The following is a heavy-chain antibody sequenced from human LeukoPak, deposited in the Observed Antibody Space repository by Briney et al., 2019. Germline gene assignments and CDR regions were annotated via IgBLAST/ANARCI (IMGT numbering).Heavy chain of an antibody. CDR3: ARGRTNRVSSGYYYPYFIDY. CDR1: GGSISSYY. CDR2: IYYSGST. Sequence: SETLSLTCTVSGGSISSYYWSWIRQPPGKGLEWIGYIYYSGSTNYNPSLKSRVTILVDTSKNQFSLKLSSVTAADTAVYYCARGRTNRVSSGYYYPYFIDYWGQGTLVTVSS. J-gene: IGHJ4*02. D-gene: IGHD3-22*01. V-gene: IGHV4-59*01.